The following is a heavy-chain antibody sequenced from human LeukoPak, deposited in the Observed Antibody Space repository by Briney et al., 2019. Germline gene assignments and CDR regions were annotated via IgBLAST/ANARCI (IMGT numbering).Heavy chain of an antibody. CDR3: ARVTDADAFDI. V-gene: IGHV3-13*01. J-gene: IGHJ3*02. CDR1: GFTFSSYD. CDR2: IGTAGDT. Sequence: PGGSLRLSCAASGFTFSSYDMHWVRQATGKGLEWVSAIGTAGDTYYPGSVKGRFTISRENAKNSLYLQMNSLRAGDTAVYYCARVTDADAFDIWGQGTMVTVSS.